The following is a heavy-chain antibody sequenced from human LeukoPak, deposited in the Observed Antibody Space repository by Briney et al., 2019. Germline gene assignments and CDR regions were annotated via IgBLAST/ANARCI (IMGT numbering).Heavy chain of an antibody. D-gene: IGHD3-22*01. CDR3: AKDYSDSSGYYNGYYYGMDV. CDR1: GFTFSNYG. J-gene: IGHJ6*02. CDR2: ISYDASNK. Sequence: GGSLRLSCAASGFTFSNYGMHWVRQAPGKGLEWVAVISYDASNKYYADSVKGRLTISRDNSKNTLYLQMNSLRAEDTAVYYCAKDYSDSSGYYNGYYYGMDVWGQGTTVTVSS. V-gene: IGHV3-30*18.